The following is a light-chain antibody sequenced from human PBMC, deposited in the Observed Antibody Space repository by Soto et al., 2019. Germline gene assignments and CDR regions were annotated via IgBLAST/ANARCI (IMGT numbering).Light chain of an antibody. J-gene: IGKJ3*01. CDR3: MQAAQWPRT. Sequence: DVVMTQSPLSLPVILGQPASISCRSSQSLVSSDGNTYLNWFHQRPGQSPRRLIYKVSNRDSGVPDRFSGSGSGTEFTLTISRVEAEDAGVYYCMQAAQWPRTFGPGTKVDIK. V-gene: IGKV2-30*01. CDR2: KVS. CDR1: QSLVSSDGNTY.